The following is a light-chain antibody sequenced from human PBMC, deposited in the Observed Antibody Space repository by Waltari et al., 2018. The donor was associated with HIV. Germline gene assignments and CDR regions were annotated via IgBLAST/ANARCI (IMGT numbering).Light chain of an antibody. CDR1: SSDVGAYNT. J-gene: IGLJ3*02. V-gene: IGLV2-11*01. CDR2: HVT. Sequence: QSALTQPRSVSRSPGQSVTISCTGTSSDVGAYNTVPWYQQRPDKAPRLIISHVTERPSGVPDRFSGSKSGNTASLTISGLQAEDEADYHCCSYTASDTWVFGRGTQLTVL. CDR3: CSYTASDTWV.